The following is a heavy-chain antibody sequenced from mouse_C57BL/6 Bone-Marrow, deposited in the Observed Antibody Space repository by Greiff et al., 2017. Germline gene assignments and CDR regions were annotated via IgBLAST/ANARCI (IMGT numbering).Heavy chain of an antibody. V-gene: IGHV1-81*01. CDR2: IYPRSGNT. D-gene: IGHD1-1*01. Sequence: VQLQESGAELARPGASVKLSCKASGYTFTSYGISWVKQRTGQGLEWIGEIYPRSGNTYYNEKFKGKATLTADNSSSTAYMELRSLTSEDSAVYFCARSKDYYGSRYFDVWGTGTTVTVSS. CDR1: GYTFTSYG. CDR3: ARSKDYYGSRYFDV. J-gene: IGHJ1*03.